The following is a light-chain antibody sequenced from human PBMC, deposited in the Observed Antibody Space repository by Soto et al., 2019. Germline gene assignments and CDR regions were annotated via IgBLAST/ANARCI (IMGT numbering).Light chain of an antibody. V-gene: IGLV1-51*01. CDR1: SSNIGNNY. CDR3: GTWDSSLSGVV. J-gene: IGLJ2*01. Sequence: QSVLTQPPSVSAAPGQKVTISCSGSSSNIGNNYVSWYQQLPGTAPKPLIYDNKKRPSGIPDRFSGSKSGTSATLGITGLQTGDEADYYCGTWDSSLSGVVFGGGTKLTVL. CDR2: DNK.